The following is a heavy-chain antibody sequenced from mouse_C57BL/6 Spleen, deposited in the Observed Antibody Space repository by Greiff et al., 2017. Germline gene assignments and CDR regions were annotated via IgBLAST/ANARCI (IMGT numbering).Heavy chain of an antibody. CDR1: GFTFSSYG. Sequence: EVKLVESGGDLVKPGGSLKLSCAASGFTFSSYGMSWVRQTPDKRLEWVATISSGGSYTYYPDSVKGRFTISSDNAKNTLYLQMRSLKSEDTAMYYCERLSLYYGSSYYAMDYWGQGTSVTVFS. D-gene: IGHD1-1*01. CDR3: ERLSLYYGSSYYAMDY. CDR2: ISSGGSYT. V-gene: IGHV5-6*01. J-gene: IGHJ4*01.